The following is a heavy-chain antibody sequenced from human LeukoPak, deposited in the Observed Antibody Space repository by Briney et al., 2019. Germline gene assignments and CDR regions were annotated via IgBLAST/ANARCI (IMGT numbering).Heavy chain of an antibody. V-gene: IGHV3-23*01. CDR1: GFTVSSDY. CDR2: ISGRGDST. CDR3: AKWSMMVIHFDY. D-gene: IGHD3-22*01. J-gene: IGHJ4*02. Sequence: PGGSLRLSCAASGFTVSSDYMSWFRQAPGKGLEWVSAISGRGDSTYYADSVKGRFTISRDNFKNTLYLQMNSLRAEDTAVYYCAKWSMMVIHFDYWGQGTLVTVSS.